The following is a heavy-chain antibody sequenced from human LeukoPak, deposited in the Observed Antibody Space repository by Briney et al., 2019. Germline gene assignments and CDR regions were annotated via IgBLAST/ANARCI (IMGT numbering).Heavy chain of an antibody. CDR1: GGTFSSYA. J-gene: IGHJ4*02. CDR2: IIPIFGTA. CDR3: ARSDIVATGHYFDY. Sequence: SVKVSCRASGGTFSSYAISWVRQAPGQGLEWMGGIIPIFGTANYAQKFQGRVTITADKSTSTAYMELSSLRSEDTAVYYCARSDIVATGHYFDYWGQGTLVTVSS. D-gene: IGHD5-12*01. V-gene: IGHV1-69*06.